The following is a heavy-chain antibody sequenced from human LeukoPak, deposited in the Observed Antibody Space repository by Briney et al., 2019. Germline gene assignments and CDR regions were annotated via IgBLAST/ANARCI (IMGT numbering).Heavy chain of an antibody. Sequence: GGSLRLSCAASGFTFSSYAMHWVRQASGKGLEWVAVISYDGSNKYYADSVKGRFTISRDNSKNTLYLQMNSLRAEDTAVYYCAREAQIGRVFPDYWGQGTLVTVSS. J-gene: IGHJ4*02. CDR3: AREAQIGRVFPDY. CDR2: ISYDGSNK. D-gene: IGHD2-21*01. CDR1: GFTFSSYA. V-gene: IGHV3-30-3*01.